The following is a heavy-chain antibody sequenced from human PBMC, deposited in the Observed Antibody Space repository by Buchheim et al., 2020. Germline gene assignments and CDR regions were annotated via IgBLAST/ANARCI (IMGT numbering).Heavy chain of an antibody. CDR1: GFTFSSYE. J-gene: IGHJ4*02. CDR2: IRSSGSTT. V-gene: IGHV3-48*03. CDR3: AREYCSSTSCSYFDY. Sequence: EVQLVESGGGLVQPGGSLRLSCAASGFTFSSYEMNWVRQAPGKGLEWVSYIRSSGSTTYYAAHVKGRFTISRDNAKNSLYLQMNSLRAEDTAFYYCAREYCSSTSCSYFDYWGQGTL. D-gene: IGHD2-2*01.